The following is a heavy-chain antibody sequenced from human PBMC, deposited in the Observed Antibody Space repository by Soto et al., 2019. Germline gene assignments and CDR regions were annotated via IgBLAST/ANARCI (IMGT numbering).Heavy chain of an antibody. D-gene: IGHD3-22*01. CDR2: IDSDGSII. Sequence: LRRSCAASGFTFSTSWMHWVRQIPGKGLVWVSHIDSDGSIITYADSVKGRFTISRDTAKNSLSLQMVSLRDEDTAVYYCAGGYYYDNSGYRAWGQGTLVTVSS. CDR1: GFTFSTSW. CDR3: AGGYYYDNSGYRA. J-gene: IGHJ4*02. V-gene: IGHV3-74*01.